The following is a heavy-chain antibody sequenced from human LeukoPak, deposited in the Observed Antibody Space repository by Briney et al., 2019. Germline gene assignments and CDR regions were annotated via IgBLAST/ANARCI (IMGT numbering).Heavy chain of an antibody. CDR3: ARYDSGYAT. J-gene: IGHJ4*02. Sequence: SETLSLTCSVSGGSISGYYWSWIRQPPGKGLEWIGSIYYSGSTYYNPSLKSRVTISVDTSKNQFSLKLSSVTAADTAVYYCARYDSGYATWGQGTLVTVSS. CDR2: IYYSGST. V-gene: IGHV4-39*01. D-gene: IGHD5-12*01. CDR1: GGSISGYY.